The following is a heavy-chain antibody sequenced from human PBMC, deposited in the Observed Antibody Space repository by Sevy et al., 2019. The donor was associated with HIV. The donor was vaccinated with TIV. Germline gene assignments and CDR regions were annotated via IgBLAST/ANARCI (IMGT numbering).Heavy chain of an antibody. Sequence: GSLRLSCAASGFTFSTYGMHWVRQAPGKGLEWVAVIWFDGSNTYYADSVKGRFTISRDIAKNTLHLHMNSLRAEDTAVYYCARDLEFYDYGDYGPAFMPDYWGQGTLVTVSS. CDR2: IWFDGSNT. D-gene: IGHD4-17*01. J-gene: IGHJ4*02. CDR3: ARDLEFYDYGDYGPAFMPDY. CDR1: GFTFSTYG. V-gene: IGHV3-33*01.